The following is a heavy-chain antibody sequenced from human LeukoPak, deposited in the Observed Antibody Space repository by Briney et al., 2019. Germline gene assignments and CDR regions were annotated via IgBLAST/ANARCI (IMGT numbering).Heavy chain of an antibody. CDR2: INPNSGGT. CDR1: EYTFTGYY. J-gene: IGHJ4*02. V-gene: IGHV1-2*02. CDR3: ASLNERWLQLPFDY. Sequence: GASVKVSCEASEYTFTGYYIHWVRQAPGQGLEWMGWINPNSGGTNYAQKFQGRVTMTRDTSISTAYMELSRLRSDDTAVYYCASLNERWLQLPFDYWGQGTLVTVSS. D-gene: IGHD5-24*01.